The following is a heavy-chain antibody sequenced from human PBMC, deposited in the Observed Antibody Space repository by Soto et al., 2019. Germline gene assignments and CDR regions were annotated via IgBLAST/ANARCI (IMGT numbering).Heavy chain of an antibody. Sequence: SVKVSFKASGGTFSSYAISWVRQAPGQGLEWMGGIIPIFGTANYAQKFQGRVTITADKSTSTAYMELSSLRSEDTAVYYCARDWDCSGGSCHGYFDYWGQGTLVTVSS. CDR2: IIPIFGTA. CDR1: GGTFSSYA. D-gene: IGHD2-15*01. V-gene: IGHV1-69*06. J-gene: IGHJ4*02. CDR3: ARDWDCSGGSCHGYFDY.